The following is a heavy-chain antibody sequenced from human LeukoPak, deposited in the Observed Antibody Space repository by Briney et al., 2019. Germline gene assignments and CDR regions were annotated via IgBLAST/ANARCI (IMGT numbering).Heavy chain of an antibody. CDR2: ISSSSSTI. J-gene: IGHJ5*02. CDR3: ARDSGAMVRGVIGFDP. D-gene: IGHD3-10*01. CDR1: GFAFSSYS. V-gene: IGHV3-48*04. Sequence: GGSLRLSCAASGFAFSSYSMNWVRQAPGKGLEWVSYISSSSSTIYYADSVKGRFTISRDNAKNSLYLQMNSLRAEDTAVYYCARDSGAMVRGVIGFDPWGQGTLVTVSS.